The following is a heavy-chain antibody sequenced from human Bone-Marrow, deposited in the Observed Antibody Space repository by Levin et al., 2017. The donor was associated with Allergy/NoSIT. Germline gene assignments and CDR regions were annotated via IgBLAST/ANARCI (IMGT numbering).Heavy chain of an antibody. CDR2: FDPEDGET. J-gene: IGHJ4*02. CDR1: GYTLTELS. V-gene: IGHV1-24*01. CDR3: ATGYGDYSFDY. D-gene: IGHD4-17*01. Sequence: GESLKISCKVSGYTLTELSMHWVLQAPGKGLEWMGGFDPEDGETIYAQKFQGRVTMTEDTSTDTAYMELSSLRSEDTAVYYCATGYGDYSFDYWGQGTLVTVSS.